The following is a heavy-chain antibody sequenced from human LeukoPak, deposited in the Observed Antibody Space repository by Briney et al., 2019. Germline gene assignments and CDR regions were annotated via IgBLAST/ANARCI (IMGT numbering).Heavy chain of an antibody. CDR3: AGETDAFDY. CDR2: LNPSDGDT. V-gene: IGHV1-46*03. CDR1: GHTFTSNF. J-gene: IGHJ4*02. Sequence: ASVKVSCKASGHTFTSNFVHWVRQAPGQGLEWMAVLNPSDGDTTYAQKFQGGITMTRDTSTGTVYMELSSLRSEDTAVYYCAGETDAFDYWGQGTLVTVSS.